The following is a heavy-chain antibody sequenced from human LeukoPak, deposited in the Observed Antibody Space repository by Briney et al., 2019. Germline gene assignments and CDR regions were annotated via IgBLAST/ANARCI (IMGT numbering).Heavy chain of an antibody. Sequence: GGYLRLSCAASGFTVSSSYMSWVRQAPGKGLEWVSVIYSGGSTYYADSVKGRFTISRDNSKNTLYLQMNSLRAEDTAVYYCARGRGYSGYDLGYWGQGTLVTVSS. D-gene: IGHD5-12*01. CDR2: IYSGGST. V-gene: IGHV3-53*01. CDR1: GFTVSSSY. J-gene: IGHJ4*02. CDR3: ARGRGYSGYDLGY.